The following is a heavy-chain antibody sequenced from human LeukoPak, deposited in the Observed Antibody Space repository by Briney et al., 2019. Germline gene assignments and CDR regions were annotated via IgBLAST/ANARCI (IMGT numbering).Heavy chain of an antibody. J-gene: IGHJ4*02. Sequence: ASVRVSCKASGYTFTGYYLHWVRQAPGQGLEWMGWINPNSGGTNFAQKFQVRVTLTRDTSISTAYMEVSRLRSDDTAVYFCARERGGSYFDYWGQGTLVTVSS. V-gene: IGHV1-2*02. CDR3: ARERGGSYFDY. D-gene: IGHD1-26*01. CDR2: INPNSGGT. CDR1: GYTFTGYY.